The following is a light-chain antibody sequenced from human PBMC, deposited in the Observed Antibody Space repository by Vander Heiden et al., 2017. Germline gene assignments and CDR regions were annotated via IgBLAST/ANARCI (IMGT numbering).Light chain of an antibody. Sequence: QSVLTQPPPGSGAPGQRVTNSCTGSSSKIGGGYDVHWYQQLPGTAPKLLIYGSKNRPSGVPDRFSGSKSGTSASLAITGLQAEDEADYYWQSYDSSLSDVVFGGGTKLTVL. J-gene: IGLJ2*01. CDR1: SSKIGGGYD. CDR2: GSK. CDR3: QSYDSSLSDVV. V-gene: IGLV1-40*01.